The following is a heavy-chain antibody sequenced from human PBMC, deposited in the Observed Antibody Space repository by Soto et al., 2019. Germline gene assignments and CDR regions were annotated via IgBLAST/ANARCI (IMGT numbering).Heavy chain of an antibody. CDR3: ARGGVSTRTFDY. V-gene: IGHV5-51*01. J-gene: IGHJ4*02. CDR1: GYNFAVYC. D-gene: IGHD3-3*01. Sequence: PGESLKISCKGSGYNFAVYCIAWVLQMPWKGLELMGIIYPSDSDTRYRPSFQGQVTISADKSISSAYLQWSSLRASDTAMYYCARGGVSTRTFDYWGQGTPVTVSS. CDR2: IYPSDSDT.